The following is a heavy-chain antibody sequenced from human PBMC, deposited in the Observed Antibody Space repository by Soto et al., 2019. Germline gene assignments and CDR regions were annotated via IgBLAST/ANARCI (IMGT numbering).Heavy chain of an antibody. J-gene: IGHJ3*01. CDR1: GFTFSSYA. Sequence: EVQLLESGGGLVQPGGSLRLSCAPSGFTFSSYAMSWVRQAPGKGPEWVSAIDGNGGNTYYADSVKGRFTISRDNSRNTLFLQMNSLRAEDTAVYYCATWHEREHAYDVWGQGTTVTVSS. CDR2: IDGNGGNT. CDR3: ATWHEREHAYDV. V-gene: IGHV3-23*01. D-gene: IGHD1-1*01.